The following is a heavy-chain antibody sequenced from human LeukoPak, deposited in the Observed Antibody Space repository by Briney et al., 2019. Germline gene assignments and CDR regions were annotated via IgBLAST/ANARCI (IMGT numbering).Heavy chain of an antibody. D-gene: IGHD6-6*01. CDR2: LGDSGGSR. V-gene: IGHV3-23*01. CDR1: GFTFGDYA. Sequence: AGGSLRLSCTASGFTFGDYAMSWVRQAPGKGLEWVSALGDSGGSRYYADSAKGRFTISRDNSKDTVYLQMNSLRAEDTAVYYCATPVSSSSAYWGQGTLVTVSS. J-gene: IGHJ4*02. CDR3: ATPVSSSSAY.